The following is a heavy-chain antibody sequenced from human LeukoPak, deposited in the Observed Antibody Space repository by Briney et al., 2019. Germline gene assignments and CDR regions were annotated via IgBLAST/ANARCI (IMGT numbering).Heavy chain of an antibody. Sequence: SETLSLTCTVSGGSISSYYWSWIQQPAGKGLEWIGRIYTSGSTNYNPSLKSRVTMSVDTSKNQFSLKLSSVTAADTAVYYCAREYASSSSLYYFDYWGQGTLVTVSS. CDR3: AREYASSSSLYYFDY. D-gene: IGHD6-6*01. V-gene: IGHV4-4*07. J-gene: IGHJ4*02. CDR2: IYTSGST. CDR1: GGSISSYY.